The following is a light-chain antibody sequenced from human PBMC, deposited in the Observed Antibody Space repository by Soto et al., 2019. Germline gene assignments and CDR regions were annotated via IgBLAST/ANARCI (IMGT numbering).Light chain of an antibody. Sequence: EIVLTQSPGTLSLSPGERATLSCRASQSVSSYLAWYQQKPGQAPRLLIYDASNRATGIPARFSGSGSGTDFTLTINSLQSEDFAVYYCQQYNNWWTFGQGTKVDIK. J-gene: IGKJ1*01. CDR2: DAS. CDR3: QQYNNWWT. CDR1: QSVSSY. V-gene: IGKV3-11*01.